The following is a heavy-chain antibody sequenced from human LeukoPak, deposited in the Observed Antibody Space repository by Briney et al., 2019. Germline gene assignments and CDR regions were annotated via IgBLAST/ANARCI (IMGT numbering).Heavy chain of an antibody. D-gene: IGHD2-8*01. CDR2: IDYSGST. V-gene: IGHV4-61*08. CDR3: ARLMRDAFDI. Sequence: PSETLSLTCSVSGGSISSGVYYWSWIRQPPGKGLEWIGYIDYSGSTYYNPTLESRVTISVDTSKNQFSLRVSSVTAADTAVYYCARLMRDAFDIWGQGTMVTVSS. CDR1: GGSISSGVYY. J-gene: IGHJ3*02.